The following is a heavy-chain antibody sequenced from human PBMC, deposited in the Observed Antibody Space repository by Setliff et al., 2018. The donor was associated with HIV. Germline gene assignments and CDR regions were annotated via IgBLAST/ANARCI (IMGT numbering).Heavy chain of an antibody. D-gene: IGHD3-10*01. CDR1: GGSISSTTYY. V-gene: IGHV4-39*07. CDR2: IDYSGNT. J-gene: IGHJ4*02. Sequence: PSETLSLTCTVSGGSISSTTYYWCWIRQPPGKDLEGIEIIDYSGNTNYNPSLKIRITISVDTSKNPFSQKLRSVTAADTAVCYCDRSGPVWFGEPPYYFDSWGLGTLVTVSS. CDR3: DRSGPVWFGEPPYYFDS.